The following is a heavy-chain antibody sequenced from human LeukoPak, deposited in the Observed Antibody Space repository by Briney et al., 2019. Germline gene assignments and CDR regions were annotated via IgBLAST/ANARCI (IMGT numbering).Heavy chain of an antibody. D-gene: IGHD3-22*01. V-gene: IGHV4-34*01. J-gene: IGHJ5*02. CDR1: GGSFSGYY. Sequence: PSETLSLTCAVYGGSFSGYYWSWIRQPPGKGLEWIGEINHSGSTNYNPSLKSRVTISVDTSKNQFSLKLSSVTAADTAVYYCARRVLGYDSSGYSIWFDPWGQGTLVTVSS. CDR3: ARRVLGYDSSGYSIWFDP. CDR2: INHSGST.